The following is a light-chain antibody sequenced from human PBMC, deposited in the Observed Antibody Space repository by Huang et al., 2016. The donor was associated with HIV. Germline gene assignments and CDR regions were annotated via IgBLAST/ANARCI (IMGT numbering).Light chain of an antibody. CDR3: QQGYSALIT. CDR1: QNIKTY. V-gene: IGKV1-39*01. J-gene: IGKJ5*01. CDR2: SAS. Sequence: DILLTQSPSSLSASVGDRVTITCRASQNIKTYLNWYQQKPGKAPNLLIHSASTLQTGVPSRLSGSGSGTDFTLTVNSLQPEDSATYYCQQGYSALITFGQGTRL.